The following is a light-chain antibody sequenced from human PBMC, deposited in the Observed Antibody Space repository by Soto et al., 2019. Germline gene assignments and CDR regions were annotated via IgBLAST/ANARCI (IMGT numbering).Light chain of an antibody. CDR1: SSDVGNYNL. V-gene: IGLV2-23*02. Sequence: QSALTQPASVYGSPGQSITISCTGTSSDVGNYNLVSWHQQHPGKAPKLMIYDVSKRPSGVSNRFSGSKSGNTASLTISGLQADDEADYYCCSYAGDSYVFGTGTKVTVL. CDR2: DVS. CDR3: CSYAGDSYV. J-gene: IGLJ1*01.